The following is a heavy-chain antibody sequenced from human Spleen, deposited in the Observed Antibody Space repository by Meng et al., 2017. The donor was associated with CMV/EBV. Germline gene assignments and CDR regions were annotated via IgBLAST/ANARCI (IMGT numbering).Heavy chain of an antibody. D-gene: IGHD6-19*01. CDR2: IYSGGST. Sequence: LSCAASGFTVSSSYMSWVRQAPGKGLEWVSVIYSGGSTYYADSVKGRFTISRDNSKNTLYLQMNSLRAEDTAVYYCANLAVADYYFDYWGQGTLVTVSS. V-gene: IGHV3-53*01. CDR3: ANLAVADYYFDY. J-gene: IGHJ4*02. CDR1: GFTVSSSY.